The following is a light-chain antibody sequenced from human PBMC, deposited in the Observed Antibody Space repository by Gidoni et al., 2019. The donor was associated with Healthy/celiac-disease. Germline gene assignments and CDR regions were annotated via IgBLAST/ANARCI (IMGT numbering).Light chain of an antibody. Sequence: DIQKTQSPSTLSASVGNRVPIPCRASQSSSSWWAWDQQKPGKAPKLLIYDASRSESGVPSMFRGSGSGTDFSLTIRRLQPDDFATYYCQQYNSHYTFGPGTKLEIK. CDR1: QSSSSW. CDR3: QQYNSHYT. J-gene: IGKJ2*01. V-gene: IGKV1-5*01. CDR2: DAS.